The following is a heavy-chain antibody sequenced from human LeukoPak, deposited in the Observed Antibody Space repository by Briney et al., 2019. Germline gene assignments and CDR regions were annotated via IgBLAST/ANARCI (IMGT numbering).Heavy chain of an antibody. J-gene: IGHJ5*02. V-gene: IGHV4-34*01. CDR3: ARGTYWFDP. Sequence: SETLSLTCAVYGGSFSGYYWSWIRQPPGKGLEWIGEINHSGSTNYNPSLKSRVTLSVDTSKNQFSLKVNSVTAADTAMYYCARGTYWFDPWGQGTLVTVSS. CDR1: GGSFSGYY. CDR2: INHSGST.